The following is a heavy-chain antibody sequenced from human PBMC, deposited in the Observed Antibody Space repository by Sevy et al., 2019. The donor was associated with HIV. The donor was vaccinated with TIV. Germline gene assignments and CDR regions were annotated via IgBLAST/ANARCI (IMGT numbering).Heavy chain of an antibody. CDR1: GYTFTNYG. D-gene: IGHD2-2*01. CDR3: ARAYCSSSSCQEGFDY. CDR2: ISAYNGNT. V-gene: IGHV1-18*01. Sequence: PSVKVSCKASGYTFTNYGINWVRQAPGQGLEWMGWISAYNGNTKYAQKLQGRVTMTTDTSTSTAYMELRSLRSADTAVYYCARAYCSSSSCQEGFDYWGQGTLVTVSS. J-gene: IGHJ4*02.